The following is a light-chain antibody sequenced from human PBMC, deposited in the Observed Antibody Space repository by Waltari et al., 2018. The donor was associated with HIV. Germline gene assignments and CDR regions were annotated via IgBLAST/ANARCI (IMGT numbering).Light chain of an antibody. CDR1: HNIVNKY. V-gene: IGKV1-39*01. J-gene: IGKJ2*01. CDR2: ASA. CDR3: QQSYSSPFT. Sequence: DIQMTQSPSSLSASVGDRVAITCRTSHNIVNKYLNWYQQKSGKAPKLLLSASATLHSGVPSRFSGSASGTDYTLTISSLQPEDFGVYYCQQSYSSPFTFGQGTKLEI.